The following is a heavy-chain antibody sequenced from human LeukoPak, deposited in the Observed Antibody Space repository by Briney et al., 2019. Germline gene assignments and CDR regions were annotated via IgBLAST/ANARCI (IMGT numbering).Heavy chain of an antibody. CDR1: GFTFSSSE. J-gene: IGHJ4*02. CDR2: ISSSGGTI. D-gene: IGHD1-26*01. V-gene: IGHV3-48*03. Sequence: GGSLRLSCAASGFTFSSSEMNWVRQAPGKGLEWVSYISSSGGTISYADSVKGRFTISRDDAKNSLYLQMNSLRAEDTAIYYCARSGQHPFGFWGQGTLVTVSS. CDR3: ARSGQHPFGF.